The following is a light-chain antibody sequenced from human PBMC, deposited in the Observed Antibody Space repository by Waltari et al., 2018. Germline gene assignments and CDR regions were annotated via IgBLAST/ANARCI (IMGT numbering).Light chain of an antibody. CDR1: SSTIGDNY. Sequence: QSVLTQPPSVSASPGQKVTISCSGSSSTIGDNYVSWYQPLPGTAPKLLISDTHKRPSGIPARFSGSKTGTSATLGITGLQTGDEADYYCGTWDSSLSAAVFGGGTKLTVL. J-gene: IGLJ2*01. CDR2: DTH. CDR3: GTWDSSLSAAV. V-gene: IGLV1-51*01.